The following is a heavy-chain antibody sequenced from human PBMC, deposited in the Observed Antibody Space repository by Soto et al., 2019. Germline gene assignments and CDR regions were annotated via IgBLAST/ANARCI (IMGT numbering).Heavy chain of an antibody. D-gene: IGHD2-2*01. V-gene: IGHV1-69*01. CDR1: GGTFSSYA. CDR3: ARSQGSSTSLEIYYYYYYGMDV. J-gene: IGHJ6*02. CDR2: IIPISGRA. Sequence: QVQLVQSGAEVKKPGSSVKVSCKASGGTFSSYAISWVRQAPGQGLEWMGGIIPISGRANYAQKFQGRVTITADESTSTDNMELSSLRSEDTAVYYCARSQGSSTSLEIYYYYYYGMDVWGQGTTVTVSS.